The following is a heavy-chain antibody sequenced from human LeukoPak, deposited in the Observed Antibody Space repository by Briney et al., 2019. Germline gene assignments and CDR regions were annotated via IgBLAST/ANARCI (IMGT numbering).Heavy chain of an antibody. CDR3: AREHYFYHMDG. V-gene: IGHV3-7*01. CDR1: GFTFSSYG. J-gene: IGHJ6*03. Sequence: GGSLRLSCAASGFTFSSYGMHWVRQAPGKGLEWVANVNQGGTEEFYVDSVKGRFTISRDNAENSLYLQMNSLRVEDTAVYYCAREHYFYHMDGWGEGTTVTVSS. CDR2: VNQGGTEE.